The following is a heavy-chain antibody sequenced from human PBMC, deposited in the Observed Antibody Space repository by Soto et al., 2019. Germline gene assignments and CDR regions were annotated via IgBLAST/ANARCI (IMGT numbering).Heavy chain of an antibody. Sequence: SAETLSLTCPVSGGSISRSSYYWGWIRQRPGKGLEGVGSIYYSGSTYYNPSLKSRVPISVDTSKNQFSLKLSSVTAADTAVYYCARQSSLGYCSGGSCYFMFYGMDVWGQGTTVT. CDR2: IYYSGST. J-gene: IGHJ6*02. CDR3: ARQSSLGYCSGGSCYFMFYGMDV. V-gene: IGHV4-39*01. CDR1: GGSISRSSYY. D-gene: IGHD2-15*01.